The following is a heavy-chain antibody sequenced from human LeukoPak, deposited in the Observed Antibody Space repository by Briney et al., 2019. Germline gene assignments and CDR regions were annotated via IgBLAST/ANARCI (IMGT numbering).Heavy chain of an antibody. CDR3: ARDSLHCSSTSCEAFDI. CDR2: INTAAGST. J-gene: IGHJ3*02. Sequence: PGGSLRLSCAASGFTFSSYWMHWVRQAPGKGLVWVSRINTAAGSTSYADAVKGRFTISRDNAKNTLYLQMNSLRAEDTAVYYCARDSLHCSSTSCEAFDIWGQGTMVTVSS. V-gene: IGHV3-74*01. CDR1: GFTFSSYW. D-gene: IGHD2-2*01.